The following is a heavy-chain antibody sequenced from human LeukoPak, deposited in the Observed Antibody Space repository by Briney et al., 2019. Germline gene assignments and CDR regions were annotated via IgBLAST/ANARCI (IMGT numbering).Heavy chain of an antibody. J-gene: IGHJ4*02. Sequence: GGSLRLSCAASVFTFSGSAMHWVRQASGKGLEWVGRIRSKANSYATDYAASVKGRFTISRDDSKNTLYLQMNSLRAEDTAVYYCAKGRRAPLVGTITKSWIDYWGQGTLVTVSS. D-gene: IGHD1-7*01. V-gene: IGHV3-73*01. CDR3: AKGRRAPLVGTITKSWIDY. CDR1: VFTFSGSA. CDR2: IRSKANSYAT.